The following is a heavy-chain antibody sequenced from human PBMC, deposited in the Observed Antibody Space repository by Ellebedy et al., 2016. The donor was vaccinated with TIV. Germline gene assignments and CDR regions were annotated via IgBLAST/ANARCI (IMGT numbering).Heavy chain of an antibody. D-gene: IGHD3-22*01. CDR1: GGSFSGYY. J-gene: IGHJ6*02. Sequence: SETLSLXCAVYGGSFSGYYWCWIRQPPGKGLEWIGEINHSGSTNYNPSLKSRVTISVDTSKNQFSLKLSSVTAADTAVYYCARERIVVVLTGYYYYGMDVWGQGTTVTVSS. CDR3: ARERIVVVLTGYYYYGMDV. V-gene: IGHV4-34*01. CDR2: INHSGST.